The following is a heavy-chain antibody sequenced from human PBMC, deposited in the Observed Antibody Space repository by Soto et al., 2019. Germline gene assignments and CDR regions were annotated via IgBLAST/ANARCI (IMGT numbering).Heavy chain of an antibody. CDR3: AKAGAAASYYYYYGMDV. CDR1: GFTFSSYA. J-gene: IGHJ6*02. V-gene: IGHV3-23*01. CDR2: ISGSGGST. Sequence: GGSLRLSCAASGFTFSSYAMSWVRQAPGKGLEWVSAISGSGGSTYYADSVKGRFTISRDNSKNTLYLQMNSLRAEDTAVYYSAKAGAAASYYYYYGMDVWGQGTTVTVSS. D-gene: IGHD6-13*01.